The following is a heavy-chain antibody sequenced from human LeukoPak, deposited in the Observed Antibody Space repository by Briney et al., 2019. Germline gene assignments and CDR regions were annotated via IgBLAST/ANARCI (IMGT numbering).Heavy chain of an antibody. J-gene: IGHJ3*02. CDR1: GFTFSSYA. V-gene: IGHV3-30-3*01. CDR2: ISYDGSNK. CDR3: AREAPGIMGAFDI. Sequence: GGSLRLSCAASGFTFSSYAMHWVRQAPGKGLEWVAVISYDGSNKYYADSAKGRFTISRDNSKNTLYLQMNSLRAEDTAVYYCAREAPGIMGAFDIWGQGTMVTVSS. D-gene: IGHD3-10*01.